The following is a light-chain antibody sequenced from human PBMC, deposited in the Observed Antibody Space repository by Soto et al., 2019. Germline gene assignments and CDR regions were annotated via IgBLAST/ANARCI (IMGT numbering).Light chain of an antibody. CDR2: AAS. CDR1: QSVSSN. J-gene: IGKJ1*01. CDR3: QQYDSSRLWT. Sequence: EIVVTHSLGTLSLYTGERATLSCRVSQSVSSNLAWFQQKPGQAPRLLIYAASSRATGIPDRFSGSGSGTDFTLTISRLEPEDFAVYYCQQYDSSRLWTFCHGTKVDI. V-gene: IGKV3-20*01.